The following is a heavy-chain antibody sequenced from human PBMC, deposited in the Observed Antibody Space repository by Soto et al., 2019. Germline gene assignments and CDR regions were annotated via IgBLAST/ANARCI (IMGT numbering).Heavy chain of an antibody. Sequence: QVQLVESGGGVVQPGRSLRLSCAASGFTFSSYGMHWVRQAPGKGLEWVAVIWYDGSNKYYADSVKGRFTISRDNSKNPLYLQMNSLRAEDTAVYYCARDPGGRYFDWLSFDYWGQGTLVTVSS. D-gene: IGHD3-9*01. CDR3: ARDPGGRYFDWLSFDY. CDR1: GFTFSSYG. CDR2: IWYDGSNK. V-gene: IGHV3-33*01. J-gene: IGHJ4*02.